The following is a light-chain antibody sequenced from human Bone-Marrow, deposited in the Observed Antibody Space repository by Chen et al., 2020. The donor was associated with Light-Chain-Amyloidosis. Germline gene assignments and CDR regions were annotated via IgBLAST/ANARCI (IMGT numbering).Light chain of an antibody. V-gene: IGLV3-25*03. CDR2: RDT. CDR1: DLPTKY. Sequence: SYELTRPPSVSVSPGQTARITCSGDDLPTKYAYWYQQKPGQAPVLVIHRDTERPSGISERFSGSSSGTTAMLTISGVQAEDEADYHCQSADSSGTYEVIFGGGTKLTVL. J-gene: IGLJ2*01. CDR3: QSADSSGTYEVI.